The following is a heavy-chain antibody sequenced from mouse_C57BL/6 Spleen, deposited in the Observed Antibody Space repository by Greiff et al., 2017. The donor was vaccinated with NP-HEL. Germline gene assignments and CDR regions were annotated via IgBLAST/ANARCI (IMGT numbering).Heavy chain of an antibody. CDR1: GYTFTSYW. V-gene: IGHV1-55*01. CDR3: ACYDSYYYAMDY. J-gene: IGHJ4*01. CDR2: IYPGSGST. Sequence: QVHVKQSGAELVKPGASVKMSCKASGYTFTSYWITWVKQRPGQGLEWIGDIYPGSGSTNYNEKFKSKATLTVDTSSSTAYMQLSSLTSEDSAVYYCACYDSYYYAMDYWGQGTSVTVSS. D-gene: IGHD2-4*01.